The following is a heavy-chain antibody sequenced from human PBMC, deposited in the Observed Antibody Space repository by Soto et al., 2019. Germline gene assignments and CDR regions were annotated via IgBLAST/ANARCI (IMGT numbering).Heavy chain of an antibody. Sequence: LRLSCAASGFTFSSYSMNWVRQAPGKGLEWVSSISSSSSYIYYADSVKGRFTISRDNAKNSLYLQMNSLRAEDTAVYYCARAPYYYDSSGYWAYWGQGTLVTVSS. V-gene: IGHV3-21*01. D-gene: IGHD3-22*01. CDR2: ISSSSSYI. J-gene: IGHJ4*02. CDR3: ARAPYYYDSSGYWAY. CDR1: GFTFSSYS.